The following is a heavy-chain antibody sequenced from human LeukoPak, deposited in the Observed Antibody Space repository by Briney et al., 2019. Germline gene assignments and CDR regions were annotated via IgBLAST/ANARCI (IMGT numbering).Heavy chain of an antibody. CDR2: IKQDGSEK. V-gene: IGHV3-7*01. J-gene: IGHJ4*02. D-gene: IGHD3-3*01. CDR3: ARDRGTYYDFWSGYYHNYYFDY. CDR1: GFTFSSYS. Sequence: GGSLRLSCAASGFTFSSYSMNWVRQAPGKGLEWVANIKQDGSEKYYVDSVKGRFTISRDNAKNSLYLQMNSLRAEDTAVYYCARDRGTYYDFWSGYYHNYYFDYWGQGTLVTVSS.